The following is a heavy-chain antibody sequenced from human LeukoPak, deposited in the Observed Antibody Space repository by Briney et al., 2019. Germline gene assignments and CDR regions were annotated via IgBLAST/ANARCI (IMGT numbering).Heavy chain of an antibody. CDR1: GYTFNTYG. Sequence: EASVKVSCKASGYTFNTYGISWVRQAPGQGLEWMGWIGTENAYTIYAEKFQGRVTLTTDTSTTTVHMELRSLRSDGTAVYYCARDRERGFDYWGQGSLVTVSS. D-gene: IGHD5-24*01. V-gene: IGHV1-18*01. CDR3: ARDRERGFDY. J-gene: IGHJ4*02. CDR2: IGTENAYT.